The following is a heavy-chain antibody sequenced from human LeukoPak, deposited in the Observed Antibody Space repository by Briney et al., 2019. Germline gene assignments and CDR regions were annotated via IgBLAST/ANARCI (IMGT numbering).Heavy chain of an antibody. CDR2: IGSSGNTI. D-gene: IGHD1-26*01. CDR3: AKDGGGTDFDY. J-gene: IGHJ4*02. Sequence: PGGSLKLSCAASGFTFSTYEMNWVRQAPGKGLEWVSYIGSSGNTIYYADSVKGRFTISRDNAKNSLYLQMNSLRTEDTAVYYCAKDGGGTDFDYWGQGTLVTVSS. V-gene: IGHV3-48*03. CDR1: GFTFSTYE.